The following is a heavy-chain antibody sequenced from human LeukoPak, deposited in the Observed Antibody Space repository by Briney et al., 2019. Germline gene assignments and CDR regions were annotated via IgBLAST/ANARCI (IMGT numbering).Heavy chain of an antibody. Sequence: GGSLRLSCAASGFTFSSYSMNWVRQAPGKGLEWVSSISSSSSYIYYADSVKGRFTISRDNAKNSLYLQMNSLRAEDTAVYYCARAREVEMATISSYFDYWGQGTLVTVSS. D-gene: IGHD5-24*01. CDR1: GFTFSSYS. CDR2: ISSSSSYI. V-gene: IGHV3-21*01. CDR3: ARAREVEMATISSYFDY. J-gene: IGHJ4*02.